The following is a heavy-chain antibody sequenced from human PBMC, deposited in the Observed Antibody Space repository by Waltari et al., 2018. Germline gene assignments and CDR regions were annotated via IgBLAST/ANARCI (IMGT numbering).Heavy chain of an antibody. J-gene: IGHJ4*02. D-gene: IGHD5-18*01. CDR1: GGSISSSSYY. V-gene: IGHV4-39*07. Sequence: QLQLQESGPGLVKPSETLSLTCTVSGGSISSSSYYWGWIRQPPGKGLEWIGSIYYSGSTYYNPSLKSRVTISVDTSKNQFSLKLSSVTAADTAVYYCANTAMVTSFDYWGQGTLVTVSS. CDR2: IYYSGST. CDR3: ANTAMVTSFDY.